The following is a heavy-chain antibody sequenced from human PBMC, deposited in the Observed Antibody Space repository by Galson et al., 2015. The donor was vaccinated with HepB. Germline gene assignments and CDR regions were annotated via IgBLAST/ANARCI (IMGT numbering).Heavy chain of an antibody. CDR3: ARDPGICRDDLSDITGERCYSTLAFDM. Sequence: SLRLSCAASGFTFSRYGMQWVRQAPGKGLEWVAVIWYDGSKKYYEDSVKGRFTVSRDNSENTLYLQMNSLRAEDTAVYYCARDPGICRDDLSDITGERCYSTLAFDMWGQGTMVTVSS. CDR1: GFTFSRYG. J-gene: IGHJ3*02. D-gene: IGHD2-15*01. V-gene: IGHV3-33*01. CDR2: IWYDGSKK.